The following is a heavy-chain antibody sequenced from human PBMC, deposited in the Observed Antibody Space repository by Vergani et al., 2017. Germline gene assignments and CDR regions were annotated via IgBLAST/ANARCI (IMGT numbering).Heavy chain of an antibody. D-gene: IGHD6-13*01. CDR3: AKDRYSSSWYVFDY. J-gene: IGHJ4*02. Sequence: EVQLVETGGGLIQPGGSLRLSCAASGFTVSSNYMSWVRQAPGKGLEWVSAISGSGGSTYYADSVKGRFTISRDNSKNTLYLQMNSLRAEDTAVYYCAKDRYSSSWYVFDYWGQGTLVTVSS. V-gene: IGHV3-23*04. CDR2: ISGSGGST. CDR1: GFTVSSNY.